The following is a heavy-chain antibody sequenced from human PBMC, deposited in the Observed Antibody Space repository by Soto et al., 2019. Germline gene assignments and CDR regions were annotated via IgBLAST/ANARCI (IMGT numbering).Heavy chain of an antibody. V-gene: IGHV3-48*01. Sequence: GGSLRLSCAASGFTVSSNYMSWVRQAPGKGLEWVSAISGSGGTKYYADSVKGRFTISRDNAKNSLYLQMNSLRAEDTAVYYCARDQLYYNDISGRPLNAFDVWGQGTMVTVSS. CDR1: GFTVSSNY. J-gene: IGHJ3*01. CDR3: ARDQLYYNDISGRPLNAFDV. D-gene: IGHD3-22*01. CDR2: ISGSGGTK.